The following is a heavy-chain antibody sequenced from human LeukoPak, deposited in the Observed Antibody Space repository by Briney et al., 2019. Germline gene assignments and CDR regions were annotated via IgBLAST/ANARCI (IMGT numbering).Heavy chain of an antibody. CDR1: GYIFTNYW. CDR2: IYPRDSET. CDR3: ARRQYSGYDFDF. J-gene: IGHJ4*02. D-gene: IGHD5-12*01. V-gene: IGHV5-51*01. Sequence: PGESLKISCKASGYIFTNYWIGWVRQMPGKGLEWMGIIYPRDSETRYSPSFQGQVTVSADKSISTAYLQWNTLEASDTAMYYCARRQYSGYDFDFWGQGTLVTVSS.